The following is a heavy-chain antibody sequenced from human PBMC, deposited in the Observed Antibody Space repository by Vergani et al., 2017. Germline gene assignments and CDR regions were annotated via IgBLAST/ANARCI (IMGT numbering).Heavy chain of an antibody. Sequence: EVELLASGGGLAQPGGSLRVSCSASGFRVTTYYMSWVRQAPGKGLEWVSVIKSDGRTSYAESVRGRFTISRDTSRNAVYLQMNILRVEDTGVYYCTRSECSGTTCYGHYFDLWGHGILVTVSS. CDR1: GFRVTTYY. CDR2: IKSDGRT. D-gene: IGHD2-15*01. CDR3: TRSECSGTTCYGHYFDL. V-gene: IGHV3-66*02. J-gene: IGHJ4*01.